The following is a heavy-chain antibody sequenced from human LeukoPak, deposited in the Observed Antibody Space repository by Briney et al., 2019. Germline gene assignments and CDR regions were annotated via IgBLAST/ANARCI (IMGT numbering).Heavy chain of an antibody. CDR3: ARDLFSHSVIPYGSGSYH. CDR2: ISGSGGST. CDR1: GFTFSSYA. V-gene: IGHV3-23*01. J-gene: IGHJ1*01. Sequence: GGSLRLSCAASGFTFSSYAMSWVRQAPGKGLEWVSAISGSGGSTYYADSVKGRFTISRDNSKNTLYLQMNSLRAEDTAVYYCARDLFSHSVIPYGSGSYHWGQGTLATVSS. D-gene: IGHD3-10*01.